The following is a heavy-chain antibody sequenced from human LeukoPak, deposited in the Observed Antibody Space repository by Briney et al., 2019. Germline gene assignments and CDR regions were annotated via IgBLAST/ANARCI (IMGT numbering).Heavy chain of an antibody. D-gene: IGHD2-15*01. CDR3: ATSPCSGGSCYSGYFDL. CDR1: GFAFSSYA. Sequence: GGSLRLSCAASGFAFSSYAMNWVRQAPGKGLEWVSIISGSGVSTYYADSVKGRFTISRDSSRNNLYLQMDSLRAEDTAIYYCATSPCSGGSCYSGYFDLWGQGTLVTVSS. J-gene: IGHJ4*02. CDR2: ISGSGVST. V-gene: IGHV3-23*01.